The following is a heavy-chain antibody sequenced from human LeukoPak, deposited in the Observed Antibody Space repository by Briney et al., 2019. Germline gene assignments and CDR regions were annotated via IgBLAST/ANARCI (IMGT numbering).Heavy chain of an antibody. J-gene: IGHJ6*03. CDR2: ISGSGSGGST. D-gene: IGHD3-10*01. CDR3: ARDAGSGSYFSYYYYMGV. V-gene: IGHV3-23*01. CDR1: GFTFSSSA. Sequence: GGSLRLSCAASGFTFSSSAMSWVRQAPGKGLVWVSSISGSGSGGSTYYADSVKGRFTISRDNAKNSLYLQMNSLRAEDTAVYYCARDAGSGSYFSYYYYMGVWGKGTTVTVSS.